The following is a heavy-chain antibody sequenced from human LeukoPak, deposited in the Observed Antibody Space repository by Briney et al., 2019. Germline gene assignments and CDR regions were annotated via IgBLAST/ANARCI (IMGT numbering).Heavy chain of an antibody. CDR2: FHTAGDT. V-gene: IGHV3-13*01. Sequence: GGSLRLSCAASGFTFSNYDMHWGRQATGKGLEWVSAFHTAGDTHYSGSVKGRFATSRESAKNSFYLQMNNLWAGDTAVYYCARGSCSSRSCYKRVNGLDVWGQGTPVTVSS. CDR3: ARGSCSSRSCYKRVNGLDV. D-gene: IGHD2-2*01. J-gene: IGHJ6*02. CDR1: GFTFSNYD.